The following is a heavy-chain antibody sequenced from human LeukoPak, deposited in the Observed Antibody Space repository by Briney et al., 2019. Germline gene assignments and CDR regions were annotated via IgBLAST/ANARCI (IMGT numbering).Heavy chain of an antibody. J-gene: IGHJ6*04. CDR2: ISSSSNTI. D-gene: IGHD3-10*02. CDR1: GFTFRDYY. CDR3: AELGITMIGGV. V-gene: IGHV3-11*04. Sequence: PGGSLRLSCAASGFTFRDYYMTWIRQAPGKGLEWVSYISSSSNTIYYTDSVKGRFTISRDNAKNSMYLQMNSLRAEDTAVYYCAELGITMIGGVWGKGTTVTISS.